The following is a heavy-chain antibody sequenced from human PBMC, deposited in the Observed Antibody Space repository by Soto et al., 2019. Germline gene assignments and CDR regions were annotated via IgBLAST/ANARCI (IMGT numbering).Heavy chain of an antibody. V-gene: IGHV3-74*01. CDR3: ARDSGYSYGYVGLFDY. CDR2: INSDGSNK. D-gene: IGHD5-18*01. J-gene: IGHJ4*02. Sequence: VGSLRLSCEASGFTFTNYRIHWVRQAPGKGLVWVARINSDGSNKYYADSVKGRFTISRDNSKNTLYLQMNSLRAEDTAVYYCARDSGYSYGYVGLFDYWGQGTLVTVSS. CDR1: GFTFTNYR.